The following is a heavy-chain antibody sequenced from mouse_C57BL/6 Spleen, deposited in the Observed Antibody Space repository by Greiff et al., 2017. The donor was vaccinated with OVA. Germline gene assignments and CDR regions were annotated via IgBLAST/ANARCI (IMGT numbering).Heavy chain of an antibody. D-gene: IGHD4-1*01. J-gene: IGHJ2*01. CDR2: IYPGSGST. V-gene: IGHV1-55*01. Sequence: VQLQQPGAELVKPGASVKMSCKASGYTFTSYWISWVKQRPGQGLEWIGDIYPGSGSTNYNEKFKSKATLTVDTSSRTAYMQLSSLTSEDSAVYYCARDLGPFDYWGQGTTLTVSS. CDR1: GYTFTSYW. CDR3: ARDLGPFDY.